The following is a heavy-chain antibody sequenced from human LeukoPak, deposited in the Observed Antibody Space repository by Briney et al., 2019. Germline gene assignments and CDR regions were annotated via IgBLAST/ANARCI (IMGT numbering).Heavy chain of an antibody. D-gene: IGHD3-22*01. Sequence: ASVKVSCKASGYTFIDYCMHWVRQAPGQGLEWMGRIDPDSGGTGYAQNFQGRVTMTTDTSISTAYMELSRLRSDDTAVYYCAREYYDSSGRKHAFDIWGQGTMVTVSS. J-gene: IGHJ3*02. CDR2: IDPDSGGT. CDR1: GYTFIDYC. V-gene: IGHV1-2*02. CDR3: AREYYDSSGRKHAFDI.